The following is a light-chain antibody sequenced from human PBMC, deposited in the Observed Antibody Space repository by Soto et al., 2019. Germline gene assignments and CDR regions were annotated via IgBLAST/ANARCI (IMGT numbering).Light chain of an antibody. CDR3: QQYGSSSLYT. J-gene: IGKJ2*01. V-gene: IGKV3-20*01. Sequence: IVLTQSPGPLSLSPGERATLSCRASQRVSISYLAWYQQKPGQAPRLLIYGASSRATDIPDRFSGSGSGTDFTLTISRLEPEDFAVYYCQQYGSSSLYTVGQGTKLEIK. CDR1: QRVSISY. CDR2: GAS.